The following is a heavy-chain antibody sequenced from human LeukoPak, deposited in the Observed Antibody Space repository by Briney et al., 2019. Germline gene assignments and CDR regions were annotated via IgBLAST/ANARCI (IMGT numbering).Heavy chain of an antibody. CDR1: GYTFSIYG. CDR2: ISAYSGNT. V-gene: IGHV1-18*04. Sequence: GASVKVSCKASGYTFSIYGISWVRQAPGQGLEWMGWISAYSGNTNYAQNFQGRVSMTTDTSTSTACMELRSLRYDDTAVYYCARDCSGATCSLDYWGQGTLVTVPS. J-gene: IGHJ4*02. CDR3: ARDCSGATCSLDY. D-gene: IGHD2-15*01.